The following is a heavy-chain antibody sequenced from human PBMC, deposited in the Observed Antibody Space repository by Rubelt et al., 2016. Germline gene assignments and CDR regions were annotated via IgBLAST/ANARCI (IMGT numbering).Heavy chain of an antibody. Sequence: KPSETLSLPCAVYGGSFSGYYWSWIRQPPGKGLEWIGEINHSGSTNYNPSLKSRVTISVKTSKNQFSLKLSSVTAADTAVYYCARLKAVRIETVDSWGQGTLVTVSS. J-gene: IGHJ4*02. CDR2: INHSGST. CDR3: ARLKAVRIETVDS. D-gene: IGHD3-10*01. CDR1: GGSFSGYY. V-gene: IGHV4-34*01.